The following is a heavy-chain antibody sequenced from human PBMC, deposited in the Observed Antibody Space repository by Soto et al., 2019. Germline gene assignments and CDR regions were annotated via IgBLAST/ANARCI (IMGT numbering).Heavy chain of an antibody. D-gene: IGHD6-6*01. CDR3: ARDRLHTSSSITFDY. CDR2: ISPFNGNT. V-gene: IGHV1-18*01. Sequence: ASGKVSCKSSGYPFTHYGITWIRQAPGQGLEWMGWISPFNGNTNYGQTLQGRVTLTTETSTSTVYMELRSLRSDDTAVYYCARDRLHTSSSITFDYWGQGALVTVSS. CDR1: GYPFTHYG. J-gene: IGHJ4*02.